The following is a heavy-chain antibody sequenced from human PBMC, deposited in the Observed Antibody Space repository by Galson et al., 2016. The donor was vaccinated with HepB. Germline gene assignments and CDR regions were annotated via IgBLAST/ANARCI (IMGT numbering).Heavy chain of an antibody. V-gene: IGHV2-70*04. CDR1: GFSLSTSGMR. CDR3: ARMKYYSDSSGYNSYYFDY. Sequence: PALVKPTQTLTLTCTFSGFSLSTSGMRVSWIRQPPGKALEWLARIDWDDDKFYSTSLKTRLTISKDTSKNQVVLTMTNMEPVDTATYYCARMKYYSDSSGYNSYYFDYWGQGTLVTVS. D-gene: IGHD3-22*01. J-gene: IGHJ4*02. CDR2: IDWDDDK.